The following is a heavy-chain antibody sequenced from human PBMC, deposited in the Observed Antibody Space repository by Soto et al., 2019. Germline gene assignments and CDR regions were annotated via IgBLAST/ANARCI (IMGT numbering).Heavy chain of an antibody. J-gene: IGHJ4*02. CDR1: GFTFSSYA. Sequence: PGGSLRLSCAASGFTFSSYAMSWVRQAPGKGLEWVSAISGSGGSTYYADSVKGRFTISRDNSKNTLYLQMNSLRAEDTAVYYCANGNYGPYYDPVQLYWGQGTLVTVSS. V-gene: IGHV3-23*01. D-gene: IGHD3-22*01. CDR3: ANGNYGPYYDPVQLY. CDR2: ISGSGGST.